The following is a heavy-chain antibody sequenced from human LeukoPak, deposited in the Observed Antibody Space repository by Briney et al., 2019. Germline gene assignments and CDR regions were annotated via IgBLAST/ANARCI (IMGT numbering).Heavy chain of an antibody. Sequence: SETLSLTYTVYGGSFSGYYWSWIRQPPGKGLEWIGEINHSGSTNYNPSLKSRVTISVDASKNQFSLKLSSVTAADTAVYYCESARYSYGAYFDYWGQGTLVTVSS. D-gene: IGHD5-18*01. CDR1: GGSFSGYY. V-gene: IGHV4-34*01. CDR2: INHSGST. J-gene: IGHJ4*02. CDR3: ESARYSYGAYFDY.